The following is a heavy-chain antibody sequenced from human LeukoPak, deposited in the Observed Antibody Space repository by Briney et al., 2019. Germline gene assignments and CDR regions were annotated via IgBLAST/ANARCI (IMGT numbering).Heavy chain of an antibody. Sequence: GGSPRLSCAASGFIFSNYWMHWVRQAPGEELVWVSRMNTDGSTINYADYVKGRFTISRDNAKNTLYLQMNSLTTEDTAVYYCATAGKYRFDNWGQGILVTVSS. CDR3: ATAGKYRFDN. CDR1: GFIFSNYW. J-gene: IGHJ5*02. V-gene: IGHV3-74*01. CDR2: MNTDGSTI. D-gene: IGHD6-19*01.